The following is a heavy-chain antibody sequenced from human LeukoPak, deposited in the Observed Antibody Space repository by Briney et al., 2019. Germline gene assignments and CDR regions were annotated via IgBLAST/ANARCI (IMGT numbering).Heavy chain of an antibody. CDR3: ARGADGYNEDYLDY. CDR2: INPNSGGT. D-gene: IGHD5-24*01. CDR1: GYTFTGYY. V-gene: IGHV1-2*06. J-gene: IGHJ4*02. Sequence: ASVKVSCKASGYTFTGYYMHWVRQAPGQGLEWMGRINPNSGGTNYAQKFQGRVTMTRDTSISTAYMELSRLRSDDTAVYYCARGADGYNEDYLDYWGQGTLVTVSS.